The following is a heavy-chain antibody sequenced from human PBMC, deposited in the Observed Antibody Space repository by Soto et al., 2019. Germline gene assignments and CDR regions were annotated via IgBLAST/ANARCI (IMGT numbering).Heavy chain of an antibody. J-gene: IGHJ6*02. V-gene: IGHV3-74*01. Sequence: GGSLRLSCAASGFTFCSNWMNWVRQSPGRGLEWVSRIISGGTRATYADFVKGRFTITRDNAKNTLYLQMHSLTADDTAVYYCARERTSKRGMDLWGQGTTVTVSS. CDR2: IISGGTRA. CDR3: ARERTSKRGMDL. CDR1: GFTFCSNW.